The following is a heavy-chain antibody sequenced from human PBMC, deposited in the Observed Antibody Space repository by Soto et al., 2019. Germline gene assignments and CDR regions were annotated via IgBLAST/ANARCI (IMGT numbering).Heavy chain of an antibody. V-gene: IGHV1-46*01. J-gene: IGHJ3*02. Sequence: ASVKVSCKASGYTFTSYYMHWVRQAPGQGLEWMGIINPGGGSTSYAQKFQGRVTMTRDTSTSTVYMELSSLRSEDTAVYYCARIGAVCRGVIMLPRGGVFDIWGQGTMATVPS. CDR3: ARIGAVCRGVIMLPRGGVFDI. D-gene: IGHD3-10*01. CDR1: GYTFTSYY. CDR2: INPGGGST.